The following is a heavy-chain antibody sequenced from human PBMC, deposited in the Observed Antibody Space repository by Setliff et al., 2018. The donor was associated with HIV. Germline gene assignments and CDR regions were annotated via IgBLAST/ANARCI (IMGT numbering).Heavy chain of an antibody. Sequence: SETLSLTCSVFGDSMSPYYWSWIRQSASKGLEWIGRIYPSGGTIYNPSLRSRVTLSVDTSQNQFSLKLTSVTAADTALYYCASGRGARGGYDYFGSWGQGTLVTVSS. CDR1: GDSMSPYY. J-gene: IGHJ4*02. V-gene: IGHV4-4*07. CDR2: IYPSGGT. CDR3: ASGRGARGGYDYFGS. D-gene: IGHD5-12*01.